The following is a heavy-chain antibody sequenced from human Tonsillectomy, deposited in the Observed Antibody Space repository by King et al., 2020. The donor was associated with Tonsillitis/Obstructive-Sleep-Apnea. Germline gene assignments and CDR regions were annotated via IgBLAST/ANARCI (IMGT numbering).Heavy chain of an antibody. Sequence: QLVQSGAEVKKPGDSVKVSCKASGYIFTGYYIHWVRQAPGQGLEWMGWINPNSGGTNYAQKFQGWVTMTRDTSISTAYMELSRLRSDDTAVYYCARSAFFDCWSLRGHSYYMDVWGKGTTVTVSS. V-gene: IGHV1-2*04. CDR3: ARSAFFDCWSLRGHSYYMDV. CDR1: GYIFTGYY. CDR2: INPNSGGT. D-gene: IGHD3-3*01. J-gene: IGHJ6*03.